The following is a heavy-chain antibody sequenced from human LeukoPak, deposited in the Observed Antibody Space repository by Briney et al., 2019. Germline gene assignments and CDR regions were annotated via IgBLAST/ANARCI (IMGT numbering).Heavy chain of an antibody. Sequence: ASVKVSCNTSGYTFSIYGITWLRQAPGQGLGWMGWISGYNGNTNYAQKFQGRVTMTTDTSTKTAYMELRSLRSDDTAVYYCARRLITADGYDYWGQGTLVTVSS. CDR2: ISGYNGNT. V-gene: IGHV1-18*01. J-gene: IGHJ4*02. CDR3: ARRLITADGYDY. CDR1: GYTFSIYG. D-gene: IGHD6-13*01.